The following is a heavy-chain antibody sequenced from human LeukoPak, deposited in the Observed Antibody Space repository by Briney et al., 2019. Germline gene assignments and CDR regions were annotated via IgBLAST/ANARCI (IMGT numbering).Heavy chain of an antibody. Sequence: GGSLRLSCAASGFTFSSYSMNWVRQAPGKGLEWVSYISSSSSTIYYADSVKGRFTISRDNAKNSLYLQMNSLRAEDTAVYYCARDRAIYYYDSSGYDYWGQGTLVTVSS. V-gene: IGHV3-48*04. J-gene: IGHJ4*02. CDR2: ISSSSSTI. D-gene: IGHD3-22*01. CDR1: GFTFSSYS. CDR3: ARDRAIYYYDSSGYDY.